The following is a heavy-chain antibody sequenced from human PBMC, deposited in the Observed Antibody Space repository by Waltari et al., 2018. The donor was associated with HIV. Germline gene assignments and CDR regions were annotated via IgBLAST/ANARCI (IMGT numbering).Heavy chain of an antibody. J-gene: IGHJ3*01. Sequence: EVQVVESGGGLVKLGGSLRVSGARFELTSAYVWLTWVRQAPGKGLEWVGRIKSKRDGGATDYAASVKGRFVISRDDSQNTLYLQMSGLRTEDTAMYYCTTGGYPTEAFDVWGQGTMVTVSP. CDR2: IKSKRDGGAT. V-gene: IGHV3-15*01. D-gene: IGHD5-12*01. CDR3: TTGGYPTEAFDV. CDR1: ELTSAYVW.